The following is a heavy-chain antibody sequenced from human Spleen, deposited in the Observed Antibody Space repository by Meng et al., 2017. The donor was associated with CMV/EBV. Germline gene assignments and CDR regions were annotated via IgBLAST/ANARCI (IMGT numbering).Heavy chain of an antibody. Sequence: GESLKISCAASGFTFSDFGMHWVRQAPGKGLEWVAFIWYDGSNKYYADSVKGRFTISRDNSKNTVYLQMNSLRVEDSAVYFCATSRIPARVGAFDIWGQGTMVTVSS. CDR2: IWYDGSNK. V-gene: IGHV3-33*08. CDR3: ATSRIPARVGAFDI. CDR1: GFTFSDFG. J-gene: IGHJ3*02. D-gene: IGHD6-6*01.